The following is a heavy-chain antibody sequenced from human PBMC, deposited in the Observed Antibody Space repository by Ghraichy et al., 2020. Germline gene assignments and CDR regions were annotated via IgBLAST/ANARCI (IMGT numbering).Heavy chain of an antibody. CDR3: AKAAGCSGGSCDVTPYYFDS. V-gene: IGHV3-23*01. J-gene: IGHJ4*02. D-gene: IGHD2-15*01. CDR1: GFTFTSYA. CDR2: ISGSGGST. Sequence: GESLRLSCAASGFTFTSYAMSWVRQAPGKGLEWVSAISGSGGSTSYADSVKGRFTISRDNSKNTLYLQMNSLRAEDTAVYYCAKAAGCSGGSCDVTPYYFDSWGQGMLVTVSS.